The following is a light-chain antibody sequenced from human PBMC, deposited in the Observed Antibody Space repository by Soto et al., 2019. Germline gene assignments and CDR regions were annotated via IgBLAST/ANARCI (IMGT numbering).Light chain of an antibody. Sequence: EIVMTQSPVILSVSPGERATLSCRASQNININLAWYQQRPGQAPRVLIYGASSRASGIPDRFSGSGSGTDFTLTINRLEPDDFAFYSCQQYKDWPPLTFGGGTRV. CDR1: QNININ. J-gene: IGKJ4*01. CDR3: QQYKDWPPLT. CDR2: GAS. V-gene: IGKV3D-15*01.